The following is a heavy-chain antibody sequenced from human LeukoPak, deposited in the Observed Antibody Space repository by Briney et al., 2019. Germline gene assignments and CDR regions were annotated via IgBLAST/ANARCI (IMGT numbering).Heavy chain of an antibody. CDR3: AGGPIPATAILYYYYYYMDV. CDR2: INPNSGGT. V-gene: IGHV1-2*02. D-gene: IGHD2-21*02. Sequence: ASVKVSCKASGYTFTGYYMHWVRQAPGQGLEWMGWINPNSGGTNYAQKFQGRVTMTRDTSISTAYMELSRLRSDDTAVYYCAGGPIPATAILYYYYYYMDVWGKGTTVTISS. J-gene: IGHJ6*03. CDR1: GYTFTGYY.